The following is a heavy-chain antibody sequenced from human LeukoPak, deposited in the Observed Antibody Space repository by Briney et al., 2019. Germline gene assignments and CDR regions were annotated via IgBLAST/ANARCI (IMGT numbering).Heavy chain of an antibody. V-gene: IGHV3-66*02. CDR3: AKDLIGYSSTWPAY. J-gene: IGHJ4*02. D-gene: IGHD6-13*01. CDR1: GFTDNTNH. CDR2: INNGDTT. Sequence: GGSLRLSCAASGFTDNTNHMXWVRXAPGKXLEWVSIINNGDTTYYADSVRGRFTISRDNSKNTLYLQMNSLRAEDTAVYYCAKDLIGYSSTWPAYWGQGTLVTVSS.